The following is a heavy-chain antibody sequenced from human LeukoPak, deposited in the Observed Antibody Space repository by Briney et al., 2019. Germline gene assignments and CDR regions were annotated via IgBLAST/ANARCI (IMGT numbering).Heavy chain of an antibody. CDR1: GGSISSGGYY. CDR2: IYYSGST. J-gene: IGHJ2*01. Sequence: SETLSLTCTVSGGSISSGGYYWSWIRQHPGKGLEWIGYIYYSGSTYYNPSLKSRVTISVDTSKNQFSLKLSSVTAADTAVYYCASRTVDTAMDAGSYWYFDLWGRGTLVTVSS. D-gene: IGHD5-18*01. CDR3: ASRTVDTAMDAGSYWYFDL. V-gene: IGHV4-31*03.